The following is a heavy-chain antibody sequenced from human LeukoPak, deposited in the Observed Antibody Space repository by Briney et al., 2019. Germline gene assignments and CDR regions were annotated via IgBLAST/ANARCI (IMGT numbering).Heavy chain of an antibody. Sequence: SETLSPTCTVSGGSISSGDYYWSWIRQPPGKGLEWIGYIYYSGSTYYNPSLKSRVTISVDTSKNQFSLKLSSVTAADTAVYYCARDRGERWRYGMDVWGQGTTVTVSS. CDR3: ARDRGERWRYGMDV. CDR1: GGSISSGDYY. J-gene: IGHJ6*02. CDR2: IYYSGST. D-gene: IGHD4-23*01. V-gene: IGHV4-30-4*01.